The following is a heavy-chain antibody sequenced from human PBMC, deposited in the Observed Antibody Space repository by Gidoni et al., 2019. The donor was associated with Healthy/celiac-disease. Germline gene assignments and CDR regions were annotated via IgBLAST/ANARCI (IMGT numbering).Heavy chain of an antibody. J-gene: IGHJ4*02. CDR3: TTDQLDDSSGYYNDY. CDR1: GFTFSNAC. Sequence: EVQLVESGGGLVKPGGSLRLSCAASGFTFSNACMSWVRQAPGKGLEWVGRIKSKTDGGTTDYAAPVKGRFTISRDDSKNTLYLQMNSLKTEDTAVYYCTTDQLDDSSGYYNDYWGQGTLVTVSS. V-gene: IGHV3-15*01. D-gene: IGHD3-22*01. CDR2: IKSKTDGGTT.